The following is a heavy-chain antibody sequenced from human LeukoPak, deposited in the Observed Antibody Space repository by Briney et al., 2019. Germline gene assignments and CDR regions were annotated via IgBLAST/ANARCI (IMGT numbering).Heavy chain of an antibody. V-gene: IGHV5-51*01. D-gene: IGHD3-10*01. Sequence: GESLKISCKGSGYSFTSYWIGWVRQMPGKGLEWMGIIYPGDSDTRYSPSFQGQVTISADKSISTAYLQWSSLKASDTAMYYCARTTMVRGVTPWFDPWGQGTLVTVSS. CDR1: GYSFTSYW. CDR3: ARTTMVRGVTPWFDP. CDR2: IYPGDSDT. J-gene: IGHJ5*02.